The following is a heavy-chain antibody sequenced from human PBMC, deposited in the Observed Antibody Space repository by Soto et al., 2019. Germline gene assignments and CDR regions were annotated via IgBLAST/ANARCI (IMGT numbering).Heavy chain of an antibody. CDR2: IIPLLDIT. D-gene: IGHD5-12*01. Sequence: QVQLVQSGAEVKKPGSSVKVSCKASGGAFTNDIITWVRQAPAQGLEWMGRIIPLLDITNYAQKFQGRVTITADKSTSTAYMELNSLISEDTAVYYCARDSPIGSTFSGYDAIDSWGQGTLVTVSS. J-gene: IGHJ4*02. CDR1: GGAFTNDI. V-gene: IGHV1-69*08. CDR3: ARDSPIGSTFSGYDAIDS.